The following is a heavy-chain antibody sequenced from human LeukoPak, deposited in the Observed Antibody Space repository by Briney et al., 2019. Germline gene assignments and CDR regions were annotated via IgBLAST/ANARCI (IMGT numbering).Heavy chain of an antibody. Sequence: PGEFLKISCKGSGYTFTNYWIGWVRQVPGKGLEWMGIIYPGDSDTNYSPSFQGQVTISVDKSISTAYLQWSSLKASDTAMYYCARRESSGSIDDWGQGTLVTVSS. D-gene: IGHD6-19*01. V-gene: IGHV5-51*01. CDR1: GYTFTNYW. J-gene: IGHJ4*02. CDR3: ARRESSGSIDD. CDR2: IYPGDSDT.